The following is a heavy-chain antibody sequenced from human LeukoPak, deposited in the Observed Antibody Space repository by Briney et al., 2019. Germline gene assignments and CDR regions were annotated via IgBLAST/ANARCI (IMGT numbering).Heavy chain of an antibody. Sequence: GASVKVSCKASGGTFSSYAISWVRQAPGQGLEWMGGIIPIFGTANYAQKFQGRVTITTDESTSTAYMELSSLRSEDTAVYYCARGPTIAAAGPTPYYYYYMDVWGKGTTATVSS. CDR3: ARGPTIAAAGPTPYYYYYMDV. V-gene: IGHV1-69*05. D-gene: IGHD6-13*01. CDR1: GGTFSSYA. J-gene: IGHJ6*03. CDR2: IIPIFGTA.